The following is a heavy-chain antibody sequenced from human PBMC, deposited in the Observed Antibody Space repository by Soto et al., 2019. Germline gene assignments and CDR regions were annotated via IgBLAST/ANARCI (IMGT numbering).Heavy chain of an antibody. CDR2: IYYSGST. CDR1: GVSISSSSYY. J-gene: IGHJ6*02. D-gene: IGHD6-19*01. V-gene: IGHV4-39*01. Sequence: ETLSLSGTVSGVSISSSSYYWGWIRQPPGKGLEWIGSIYYSGSTYYNPSLKSRVTISVDTSKNQFSLKLSSVTAADTAVYYCARRVVAVAGTDENYGMDVWGQGTTVTVYS. CDR3: ARRVVAVAGTDENYGMDV.